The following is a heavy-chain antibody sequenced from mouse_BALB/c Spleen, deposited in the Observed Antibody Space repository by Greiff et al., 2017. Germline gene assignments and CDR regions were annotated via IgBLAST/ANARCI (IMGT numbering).Heavy chain of an antibody. J-gene: IGHJ4*01. V-gene: IGHV1-63*01. CDR2: IYPGSGNT. Sequence: QVQLKQSGAELVRPGTSVKISCKASGYAFTNYWLGWVKQRPGHGLEWIGDIYPGSGNTYYNEKFKGKATLTADKSSSTAYMQLSSLTSEDSAVYFCARDPYYYAMDYWGQGTSVTVSS. CDR1: GYAFTNYW. CDR3: ARDPYYYAMDY.